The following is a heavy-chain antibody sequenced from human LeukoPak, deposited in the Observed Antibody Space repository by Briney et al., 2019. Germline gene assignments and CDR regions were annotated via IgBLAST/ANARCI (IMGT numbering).Heavy chain of an antibody. Sequence: SETLSLTCAVYGGSFSGYYWSWIRQPPGKWLEWIGEINHSGSTNYNPSLKSRVAISVDTSKNQFSLKLSSVTAADTAVYYCARHMGLKEYGSGSYYFDYWGQGTLVTVSS. J-gene: IGHJ4*02. CDR3: ARHMGLKEYGSGSYYFDY. V-gene: IGHV4-34*01. D-gene: IGHD3-10*01. CDR1: GGSFSGYY. CDR2: INHSGST.